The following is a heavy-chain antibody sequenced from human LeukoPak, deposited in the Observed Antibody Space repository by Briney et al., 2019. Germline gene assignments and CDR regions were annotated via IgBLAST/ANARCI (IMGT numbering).Heavy chain of an antibody. CDR2: IQSDGSST. CDR3: VRGAPFDF. Sequence: PGGTLTLSCTASGFSFGSYCMHWVRRAPGKGLVWVSRIQSDGSSTDYADSVRGRFTISRDNAKHMLFLQMNSLRAEDTAIYYCVRGAPFDFWGQGTLVTVSS. V-gene: IGHV3-74*01. CDR1: GFSFGSYC. J-gene: IGHJ4*02.